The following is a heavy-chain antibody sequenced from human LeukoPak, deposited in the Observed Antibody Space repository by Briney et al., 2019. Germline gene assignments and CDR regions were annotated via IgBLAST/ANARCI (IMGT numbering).Heavy chain of an antibody. Sequence: GGSLRLSCAASGFDFGAYEMDWVRQAPGKGPEWVAYFAGSDTTKYYADSVRGRFTISRDNAKKSLYLQMNSLRAEDTALYYCTTLGYHLDSWGQGTLVTVSS. CDR2: FAGSDTTK. D-gene: IGHD3-22*01. CDR3: TTLGYHLDS. V-gene: IGHV3-48*03. CDR1: GFDFGAYE. J-gene: IGHJ4*02.